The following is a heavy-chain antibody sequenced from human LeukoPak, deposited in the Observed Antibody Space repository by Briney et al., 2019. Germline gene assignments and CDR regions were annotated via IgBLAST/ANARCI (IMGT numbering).Heavy chain of an antibody. CDR2: ISAYNGNT. CDR3: ARGHSHTAQTPFDY. Sequence: ATVNVSCKASVYTLTRYGISWVRQAPGQGLECMELISAYNGNTNDAQNLQGRVTMTTDTSTSTAYMELRSLRSDDTAVYYCARGHSHTAQTPFDYWGQGTLVTVSS. D-gene: IGHD5-18*01. CDR1: VYTLTRYG. V-gene: IGHV1-18*01. J-gene: IGHJ4*02.